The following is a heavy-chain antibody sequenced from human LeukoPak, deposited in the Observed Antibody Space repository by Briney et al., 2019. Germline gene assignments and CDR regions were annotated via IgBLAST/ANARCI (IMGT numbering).Heavy chain of an antibody. CDR3: ARAKEGRYFDY. V-gene: IGHV3-33*05. J-gene: IGHJ4*02. CDR1: GFTFSSYG. Sequence: GGSLRLSCAASGFTFSSYGMHWVRQAPGKGLEWVAVISYDGSNKYYADSVKGRFTISRDNSKNTLYLQMNSLRAEDTAVYYCARAKEGRYFDYWGQGTLVTVSS. CDR2: ISYDGSNK.